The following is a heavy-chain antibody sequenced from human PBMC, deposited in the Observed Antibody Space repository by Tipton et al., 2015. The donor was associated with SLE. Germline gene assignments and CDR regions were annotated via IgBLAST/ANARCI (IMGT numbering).Heavy chain of an antibody. V-gene: IGHV4-61*01. CDR3: ARARVGYKGNYFDY. D-gene: IGHD5-24*01. CDR1: GGSISSSSYY. Sequence: TLSLTCAVYGGSISSSSYYWSWIRQPPGKGLEWIGYIYYSGSTNYNPSLKSRVTISVDTSKNQFSLKLSSVTAADTAVYYCARARVGYKGNYFDYWGQGTLVTVSS. J-gene: IGHJ4*02. CDR2: IYYSGST.